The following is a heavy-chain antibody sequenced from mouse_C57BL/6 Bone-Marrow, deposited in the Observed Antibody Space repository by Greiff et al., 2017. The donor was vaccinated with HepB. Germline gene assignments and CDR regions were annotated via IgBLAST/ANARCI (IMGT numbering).Heavy chain of an antibody. J-gene: IGHJ2*01. D-gene: IGHD2-1*01. CDR2: INPGSGGT. V-gene: IGHV1-54*01. Sequence: QVQLQQSGAELVRPGTSVKVSCKASGYAFTNYLIEWVKQRPGQGLEWIGVINPGSGGTNYTETFKGKATLTADKSSSTASMQLSSLTSEDSAVYFCAREGYGNYDYWGQGTTLTVSS. CDR3: AREGYGNYDY. CDR1: GYAFTNYL.